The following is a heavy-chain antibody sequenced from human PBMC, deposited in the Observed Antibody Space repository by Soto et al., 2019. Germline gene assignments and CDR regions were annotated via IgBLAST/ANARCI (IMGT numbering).Heavy chain of an antibody. Sequence: QVQLVQSGAEVKKPGSSVKVSCKASGGTFSSYAISWVRQAPGQGLEWLGGIIPIFGTANYGQKFPGRVAITAYESTSTAYMELSSVGSEDTAVYDCARANVHTSVVTPLDYWVQGTLVTVSS. CDR2: IIPIFGTA. CDR3: ARANVHTSVVTPLDY. D-gene: IGHD3-22*01. CDR1: GGTFSSYA. V-gene: IGHV1-69*12. J-gene: IGHJ4*02.